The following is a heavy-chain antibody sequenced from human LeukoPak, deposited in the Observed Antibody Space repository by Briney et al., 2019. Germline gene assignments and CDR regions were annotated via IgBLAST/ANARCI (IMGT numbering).Heavy chain of an antibody. J-gene: IGHJ4*02. CDR2: IYYSGST. V-gene: IGHV4-59*01. Sequence: WETLSLTCTVSGRSISSYDCSWVRQPTGGGMEWVRYIYYSGSTNFNPSRESRVTISVDTSKNQFSVKLSSVTAADTAAYYCARGPGYSSPCDYWGQGTLVSVSS. D-gene: IGHD6-13*01. CDR3: ARGPGYSSPCDY. CDR1: GRSISSYD.